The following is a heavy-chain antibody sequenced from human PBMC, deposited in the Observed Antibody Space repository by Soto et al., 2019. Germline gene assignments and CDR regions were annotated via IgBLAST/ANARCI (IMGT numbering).Heavy chain of an antibody. CDR2: IYDSGSS. V-gene: IGHV4-30-4*01. Sequence: PSETLSLTCTVSGGSVSSGDYFWSWIRQPPGKGLEWIGYIYDSGSSYYNPSLKSRVTMSVDTSKNQFSLKLRPVTAADTAMYYCAREKGYISGPKNFDSWGQGTMVTVYS. D-gene: IGHD5-12*01. J-gene: IGHJ4*02. CDR1: GGSVSSGDYF. CDR3: AREKGYISGPKNFDS.